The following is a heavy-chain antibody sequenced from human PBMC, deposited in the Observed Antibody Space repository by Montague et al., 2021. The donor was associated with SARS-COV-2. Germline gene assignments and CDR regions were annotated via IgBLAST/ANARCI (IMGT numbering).Heavy chain of an antibody. Sequence: PALVTPTQTLTLTCTFSGFSLSTSGMCVSWIRQPPGKALEWLALIDWDDDKYYSTSLKTRPTISKDTSKNQVVLTMTNMDPVDTATYYCARSTHNTLGPRNNYYGMDVWGQGTTVTVSS. D-gene: IGHD1-14*01. J-gene: IGHJ6*02. CDR2: IDWDDDK. V-gene: IGHV2-70*01. CDR3: ARSTHNTLGPRNNYYGMDV. CDR1: GFSLSTSGMC.